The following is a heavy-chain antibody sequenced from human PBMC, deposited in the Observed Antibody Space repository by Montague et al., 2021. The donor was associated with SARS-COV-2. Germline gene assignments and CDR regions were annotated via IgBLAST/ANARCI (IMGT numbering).Heavy chain of an antibody. CDR3: ARDVGIKRTQGFEH. D-gene: IGHD1-14*01. J-gene: IGHJ4*01. V-gene: IGHV3-30*03. Sequence: YYADSVTGRFTISRDNSKHTVYLQMNSLRTEDTAVYYCARDVGIKRTQGFEHWGHGTMVTVS.